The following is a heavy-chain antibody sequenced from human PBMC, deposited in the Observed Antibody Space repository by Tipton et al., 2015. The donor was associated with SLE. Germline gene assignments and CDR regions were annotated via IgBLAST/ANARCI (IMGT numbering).Heavy chain of an antibody. Sequence: TLSLTCTVSGGSISSDDYYWTWIRQHPGKGLEWIGHMSYSGSTYYNPPLKSRITISVDTSKNHFSLKLSSVTAADTAVYYCARGGVGGSDYFDHWGQGTLVTVSS. D-gene: IGHD5-12*01. V-gene: IGHV4-31*03. CDR3: ARGGVGGSDYFDH. J-gene: IGHJ4*02. CDR1: GGSISSDDYY. CDR2: MSYSGST.